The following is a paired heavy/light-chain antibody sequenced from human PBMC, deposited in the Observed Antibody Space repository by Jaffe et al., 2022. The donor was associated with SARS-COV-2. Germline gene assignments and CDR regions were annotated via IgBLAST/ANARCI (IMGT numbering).Light chain of an antibody. CDR2: KVS. CDR1: QSLVYSDGNTY. CDR3: MQGRHWPYT. J-gene: IGKJ2*01. Sequence: DVVMTQSPLSLPVTLGQPASISCRSGQSLVYSDGNTYLNWFQQRPGQSPRRLIYKVSNRDSGVPDRFSGSGSGTDFTLKISRVEAEDVAVYYCMQGRHWPYTFGQGTKLEIK. V-gene: IGKV2-30*01.
Heavy chain of an antibody. CDR1: GYTFNTYG. D-gene: IGHD3-16*01. V-gene: IGHV1-18*01. CDR2: ISAYNGDT. Sequence: QVQLVQSGPEVKTPGASVRVSCKTSGYTFNTYGVSWVRQAPGPGLEWMGWISAYNGDTHFSDKFQGRVTMTTDTSTSTVYMELRDLRSDDTAVYYCARDLVWAGAKTKKGDDWFHPWGQGTLVTVSS. J-gene: IGHJ5*02. CDR3: ARDLVWAGAKTKKGDDWFHP.